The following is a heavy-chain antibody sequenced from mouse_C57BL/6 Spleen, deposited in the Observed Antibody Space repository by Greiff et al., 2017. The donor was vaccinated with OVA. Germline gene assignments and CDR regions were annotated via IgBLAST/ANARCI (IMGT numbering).Heavy chain of an antibody. D-gene: IGHD1-1*01. Sequence: QVTLKESGPGILQPSQTLSLTCSFSGFSLSTFGMGVGWIRQPSGKGLEWLAHIWWDDDKYYNPALKSRLIIFTDTSKYQVFLKIANVDTSDTAAYYCARITITTVVRFDYWGQGTTLTVSS. CDR1: GFSLSTFGMG. J-gene: IGHJ2*01. CDR2: IWWDDDK. CDR3: ARITITTVVRFDY. V-gene: IGHV8-8*01.